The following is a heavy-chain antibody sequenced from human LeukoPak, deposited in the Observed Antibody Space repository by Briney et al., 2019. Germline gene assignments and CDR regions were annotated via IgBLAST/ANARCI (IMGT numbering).Heavy chain of an antibody. J-gene: IGHJ4*02. CDR2: ISSNGGST. Sequence: GGSLRLSCAGSGFTFSSYAMHWVRQAPGKGLEYVSAISSNGGSTYYANSVKGRFTISRDNSKNTLYLQMGSLRAEDMAVYYCARGDTPGWGSYRYTGFFDYWGQGTLVTVSS. CDR1: GFTFSSYA. D-gene: IGHD3-16*02. CDR3: ARGDTPGWGSYRYTGFFDY. V-gene: IGHV3-64*01.